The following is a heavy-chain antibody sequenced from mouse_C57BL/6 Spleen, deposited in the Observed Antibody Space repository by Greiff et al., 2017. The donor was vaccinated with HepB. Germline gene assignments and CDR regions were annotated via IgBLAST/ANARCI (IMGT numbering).Heavy chain of an antibody. J-gene: IGHJ4*01. D-gene: IGHD1-1*01. CDR1: GYTFTSYG. CDR2: IYPRSGNT. Sequence: VQLQESGAELARPGASVKLSCKASGYTFTSYGISWVKQRTGQGLEWIGEIYPRSGNTYYNEKFKGKATLTADKSSSTAYMELRSLTSEDSAVYFCARDGSSSYYYAMDYWGQGTSVTVSS. V-gene: IGHV1-81*01. CDR3: ARDGSSSYYYAMDY.